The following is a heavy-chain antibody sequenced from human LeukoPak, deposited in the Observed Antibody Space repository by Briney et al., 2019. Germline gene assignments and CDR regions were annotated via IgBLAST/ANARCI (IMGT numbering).Heavy chain of an antibody. V-gene: IGHV3-7*03. CDR3: ATFPTTKIDY. J-gene: IGHJ4*02. CDR1: GFIFTNYF. Sequence: PGGSLRLSCAASGFIFTNYFMSWVRQAPGKGLEWVASIKHDGSEKYYVDSVRGRFTISRDNTMNSLYLQMSSLRVEDTAMYYCATFPTTKIDYWGQGTLVTVSS. CDR2: IKHDGSEK. D-gene: IGHD1-26*01.